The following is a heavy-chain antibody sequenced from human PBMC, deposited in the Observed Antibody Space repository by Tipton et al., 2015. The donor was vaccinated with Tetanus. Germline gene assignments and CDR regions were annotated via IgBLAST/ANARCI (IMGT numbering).Heavy chain of an antibody. J-gene: IGHJ6*03. V-gene: IGHV4-59*01. Sequence: TLSLTCTVSGGSISSYYWCWIRQPPGQGLEWIGNIYYSGSTNYNPSLNSRVSISVATSKNKSSLKLSSVTAADTAVYCCVRSEQQLVRGYYYYCTDVWGKETTVPVSS. CDR2: IYYSGST. CDR3: VRSEQQLVRGYYYYCTDV. D-gene: IGHD6-13*01. CDR1: GGSISSYY.